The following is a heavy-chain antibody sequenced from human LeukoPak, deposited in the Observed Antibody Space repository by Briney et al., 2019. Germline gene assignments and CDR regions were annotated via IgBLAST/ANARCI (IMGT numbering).Heavy chain of an antibody. D-gene: IGHD5-12*01. J-gene: IGHJ4*02. CDR2: ISSSGSTI. V-gene: IGHV3-48*03. CDR1: GFSFRSYE. Sequence: PGGSLRLSCAASGFSFRSYEMKWVRQAPEKGLEWVSYISSSGSTIYYADSVKGRFTISRDNSKNTLYLQMNSLRAEDTAVYYCAKEKGGYAVDYWGQGTLVTVSS. CDR3: AKEKGGYAVDY.